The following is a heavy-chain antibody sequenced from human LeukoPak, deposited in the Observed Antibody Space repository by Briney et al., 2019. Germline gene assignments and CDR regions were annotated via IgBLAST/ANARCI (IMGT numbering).Heavy chain of an antibody. Sequence: GASVKVSCKASGYTFTSYDINWVRQATGQGLEWMGWMNPNSGNTGYAQKFQGRVTITRNTSISTAYMELSSLRSEDTAVYYCAMQWLVRDSDAFDIWGQGTMVTVSS. CDR1: GYTFTSYD. V-gene: IGHV1-8*03. CDR2: MNPNSGNT. D-gene: IGHD6-19*01. CDR3: AMQWLVRDSDAFDI. J-gene: IGHJ3*02.